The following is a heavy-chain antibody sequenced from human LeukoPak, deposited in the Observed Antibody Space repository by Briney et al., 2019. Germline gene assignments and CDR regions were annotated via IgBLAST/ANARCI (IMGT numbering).Heavy chain of an antibody. CDR1: GFTFSSYA. V-gene: IGHV3-30-3*01. CDR3: ARDRDSSGWYYFDY. CDR2: ISYDGSNK. J-gene: IGHJ4*02. D-gene: IGHD6-19*01. Sequence: PGGSLRLSCAASGFTFSSYAMPWVRQAPGKGLEWVAVISYDGSNKYYAGSVKGRFTISRDNSKNTLYLHMNSLRAEDTAVYYCARDRDSSGWYYFDYWGQGTLVTVSS.